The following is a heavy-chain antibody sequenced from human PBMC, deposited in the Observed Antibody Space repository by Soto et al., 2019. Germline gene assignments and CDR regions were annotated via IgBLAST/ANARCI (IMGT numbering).Heavy chain of an antibody. D-gene: IGHD1-26*01. Sequence: PSETLSLTCTVSGGSFKSGSYSWSWIRQPPGKGLEWIGYVYHTGRTSYNPSLKSRVSISMDTSKNQFSLNLDSVTAADTAVYFCARGMDGTYYYYWYFDIWGRGTLVTVSS. CDR1: GGSFKSGSYS. CDR2: VYHTGRT. V-gene: IGHV4-61*01. J-gene: IGHJ2*01. CDR3: ARGMDGTYYYYWYFDI.